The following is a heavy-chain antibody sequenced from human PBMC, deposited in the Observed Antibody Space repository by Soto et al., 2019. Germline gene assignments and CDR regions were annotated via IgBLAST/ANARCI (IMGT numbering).Heavy chain of an antibody. CDR1: GGTFSSYA. D-gene: IGHD3-22*01. CDR3: ARARVYYYDSSGYYGSLND. CDR2: IIPIFGTA. J-gene: IGHJ4*02. V-gene: IGHV1-69*13. Sequence: SVKVSCKASGGTFSSYAISWVRQAPGQGLEWMGGIIPIFGTANYAQKFQGRVTITADESTSTAYMELSSLRSEDTAVYYCARARVYYYDSSGYYGSLNDWGQGTLVTVSS.